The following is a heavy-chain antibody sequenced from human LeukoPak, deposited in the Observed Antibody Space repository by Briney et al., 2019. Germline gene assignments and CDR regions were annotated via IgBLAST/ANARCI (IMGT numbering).Heavy chain of an antibody. CDR2: IRSKAYGGTT. CDR3: TREPEGYYDSSGYIDY. J-gene: IGHJ4*02. D-gene: IGHD3-22*01. Sequence: PGGSLRLSCTASGFTFGDYAMSWVRQAPGKGLEWVGFIRSKAYGGTTEYAASVKGRFTISRDDSKSIAYLQMNSLKTEDTAVYYCTREPEGYYDSSGYIDYWGQGTLVTVSS. V-gene: IGHV3-49*04. CDR1: GFTFGDYA.